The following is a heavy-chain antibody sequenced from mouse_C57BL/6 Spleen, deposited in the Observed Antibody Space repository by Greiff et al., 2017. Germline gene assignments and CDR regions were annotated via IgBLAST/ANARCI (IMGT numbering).Heavy chain of an antibody. CDR1: GFTFSSYA. D-gene: IGHD2-5*01. V-gene: IGHV5-4*01. CDR3: ARDRYSNFHYAMDY. J-gene: IGHJ4*01. CDR2: ISDGGSYT. Sequence: EVKLVESGGGLVKPGGSLKLSCAASGFTFSSYAMSWVRQTPEKRLEWVATISDGGSYTYYPDNVKGRFTISRDNAKNNLYLQMSHLTSEDTAMYYCARDRYSNFHYAMDYWGQGTSVTVSS.